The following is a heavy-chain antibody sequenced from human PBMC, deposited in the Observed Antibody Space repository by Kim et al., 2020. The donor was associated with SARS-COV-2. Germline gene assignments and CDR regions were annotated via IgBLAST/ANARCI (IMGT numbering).Heavy chain of an antibody. D-gene: IGHD4-17*01. CDR3: ARDDYGGNPTHYYFDY. CDR1: GFTFSSYS. V-gene: IGHV3-21*01. J-gene: IGHJ4*02. Sequence: GGSLRLSCAASGFTFSSYSMNWVRQAPGKGLEWVSSISSSSSYIYYADSVKGRFTISRDNAKNSLYLQMNSLRAEDTAVYYCARDDYGGNPTHYYFDYWGQGTLVTVSS. CDR2: ISSSSSYI.